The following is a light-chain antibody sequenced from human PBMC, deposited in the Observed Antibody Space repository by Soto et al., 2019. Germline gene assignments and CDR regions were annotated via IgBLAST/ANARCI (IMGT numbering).Light chain of an antibody. CDR2: AAS. CDR3: QQADSFPLT. Sequence: DIQMTQSPSSVSASVGDRVIITCRASQGISSWLAWYQQKPGQAPNLLTYAASRLQSGGTSRFSGSGFWTDFTPTISSLQPEDFATSYCQQADSFPLTFGGGTKVDIK. J-gene: IGKJ4*01. V-gene: IGKV1-12*01. CDR1: QGISSW.